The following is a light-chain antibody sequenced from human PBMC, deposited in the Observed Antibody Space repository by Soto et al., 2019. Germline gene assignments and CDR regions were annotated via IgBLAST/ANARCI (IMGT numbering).Light chain of an antibody. CDR3: CSYAGSRSYV. Sequence: QSVLTQPASVSGSPGQSSTISCTGSSSDVGSYNLVSWYQQHPGKAPKVMIYEGSKRPSGVSTRFSGSKSGNTASLTISGLQAEDEADYYCCSYAGSRSYVFGTGTKVTVL. J-gene: IGLJ1*01. CDR2: EGS. V-gene: IGLV2-23*01. CDR1: SSDVGSYNL.